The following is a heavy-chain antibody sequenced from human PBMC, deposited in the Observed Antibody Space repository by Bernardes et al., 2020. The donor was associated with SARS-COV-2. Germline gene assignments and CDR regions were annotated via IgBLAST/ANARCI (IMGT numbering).Heavy chain of an antibody. Sequence: SETLSLTCTVSGGSISSSSYYWGWIRQPPGKGLEWIGSIYYSGSTYYNPSLKSRVTISVDTSKNQFSLKLSSVTAADTAVYYCARGVKQIPQKHYDFWSGYYQKSAFDPWGQGTLVTVSS. V-gene: IGHV4-39*01. J-gene: IGHJ5*02. CDR3: ARGVKQIPQKHYDFWSGYYQKSAFDP. D-gene: IGHD3-3*01. CDR2: IYYSGST. CDR1: GGSISSSSYY.